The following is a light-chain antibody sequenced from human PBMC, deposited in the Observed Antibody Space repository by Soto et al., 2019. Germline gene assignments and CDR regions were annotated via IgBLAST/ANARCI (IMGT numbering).Light chain of an antibody. Sequence: QSALTQPPSVSGSPGQSVTISCTGTSSDVGSYNRVSWYQQPPGTAPKLMIHEVNNRPSGVPDRFSGSKSGNTASLTISGLQAEDEADYYCSSYRSSSSVVFGGGTKLTVL. CDR1: SSDVGSYNR. J-gene: IGLJ2*01. CDR3: SSYRSSSSVV. V-gene: IGLV2-18*02. CDR2: EVN.